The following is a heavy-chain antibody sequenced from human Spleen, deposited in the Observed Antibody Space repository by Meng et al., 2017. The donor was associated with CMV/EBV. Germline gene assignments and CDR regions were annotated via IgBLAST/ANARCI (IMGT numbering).Heavy chain of an antibody. J-gene: IGHJ1*01. CDR3: AKDGLGRRRGSSEYLQH. CDR2: IWYDGSYE. D-gene: IGHD3-10*01. V-gene: IGHV3-33*06. CDR1: FLFSSYG. Sequence: FLFSSYGIKWVRQAPGKGLEWVDIIWYDGSYEYCEDSVKGRFTISSDDSKYTVSLQMNNLRVEDTAVYYCAKDGLGRRRGSSEYLQHWGQGTLVTVSS.